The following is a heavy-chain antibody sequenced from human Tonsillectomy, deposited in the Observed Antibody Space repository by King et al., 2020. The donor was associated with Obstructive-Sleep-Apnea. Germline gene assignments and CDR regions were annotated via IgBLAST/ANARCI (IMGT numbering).Heavy chain of an antibody. J-gene: IGHJ2*01. CDR1: GFTFSSYA. CDR2: ISGSGGST. V-gene: IGHV3-23*04. CDR3: AKGSITMIVVVIFPNWYFDL. Sequence: DVQLVESGGGLVQPGGSLRLSCAASGFTFSSYAMSWVRQAPGKGLEWVSGISGSGGSTYYADSVKGRVTISRDNSKNTLYLQMNSLRAEDTAVYYCAKGSITMIVVVIFPNWYFDLWGRGTLVTVSS. D-gene: IGHD3-22*01.